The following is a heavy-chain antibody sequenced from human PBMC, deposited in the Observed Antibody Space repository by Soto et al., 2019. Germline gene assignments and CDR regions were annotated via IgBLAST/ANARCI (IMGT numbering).Heavy chain of an antibody. CDR1: GFTFSSYW. D-gene: IGHD4-17*01. CDR2: INNDGSST. J-gene: IGHJ4*02. Sequence: EVQLVESGGGLVQPGGSLRLSCAASGFTFSSYWVHWVRQAPGKGLVWVSRINNDGSSTNYADSVKGRFTISRDNAKNTLYVQMNSLSAEDTAVYYCARGLYGDYGNDYWGQGTLVTVSS. V-gene: IGHV3-74*01. CDR3: ARGLYGDYGNDY.